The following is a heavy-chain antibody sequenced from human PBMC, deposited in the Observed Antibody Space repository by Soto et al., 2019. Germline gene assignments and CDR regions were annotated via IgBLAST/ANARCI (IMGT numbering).Heavy chain of an antibody. CDR3: ARSIAAPRREGNWFDP. V-gene: IGHV1-69*13. CDR1: GGTFSSYA. Sequence: ASVKVSCKASGGTFSSYAISWVRQAPGQGLEWMGGIIPIFGTANYAQKFQGRVTITADESTSTAYMELSSLRSEDTAVYYCARSIAAPRREGNWFDPWGQGTLVTVSS. J-gene: IGHJ5*02. CDR2: IIPIFGTA. D-gene: IGHD6-6*01.